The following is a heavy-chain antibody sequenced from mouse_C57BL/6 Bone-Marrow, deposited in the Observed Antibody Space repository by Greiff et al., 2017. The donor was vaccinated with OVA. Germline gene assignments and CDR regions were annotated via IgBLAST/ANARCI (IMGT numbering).Heavy chain of an antibody. CDR3: ALYGSSYWYFDV. D-gene: IGHD1-1*01. CDR2: LDPEDGET. Sequence: DVQLVESGAELVKPGASVKLSCTASGFNIKDYYMHWVKQRTEQGLEWIGRLDPEDGETKYAPKFQGKATITADTSSNTAYLQLSSLTSEDTAVYYCALYGSSYWYFDVWGTGTTVTVSS. V-gene: IGHV14-2*01. CDR1: GFNIKDYY. J-gene: IGHJ1*03.